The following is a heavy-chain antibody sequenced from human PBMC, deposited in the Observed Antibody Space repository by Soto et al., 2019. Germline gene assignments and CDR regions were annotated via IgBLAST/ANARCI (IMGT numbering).Heavy chain of an antibody. CDR2: ISAYNGNT. V-gene: IGHV1-18*01. J-gene: IGHJ4*02. Sequence: ASGKVSCKASGYTFTSYGIIWVRQAPGQGLEWMGWISAYNGNTNYAQKLQGRVTMTTDTSTSTAYMELRSLRSDDTAVYYCARLDYGDYANFDWGQGTLVTVSS. D-gene: IGHD4-17*01. CDR1: GYTFTSYG. CDR3: ARLDYGDYANFD.